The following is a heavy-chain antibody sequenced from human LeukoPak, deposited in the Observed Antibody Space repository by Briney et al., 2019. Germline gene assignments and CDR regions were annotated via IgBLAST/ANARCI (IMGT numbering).Heavy chain of an antibody. D-gene: IGHD1-14*01. CDR1: GGSISSYY. V-gene: IGHV4-59*08. J-gene: IGHJ2*01. Sequence: SETLSLTCTVSGGSISSYYWSWIRQPPGKGLEWIGYIYYSGNTNSNPSLNSRVTISVDTSKNQFSLKLSSVTAADTAVYYCARRGSGASLEYYFDLWGRGTLVTVSS. CDR2: IYYSGNT. CDR3: ARRGSGASLEYYFDL.